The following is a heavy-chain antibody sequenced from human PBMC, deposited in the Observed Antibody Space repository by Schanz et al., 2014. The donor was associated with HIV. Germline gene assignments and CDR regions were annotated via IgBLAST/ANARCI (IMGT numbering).Heavy chain of an antibody. CDR1: GGTFSNYA. D-gene: IGHD2-21*01. V-gene: IGHV1-69*01. Sequence: QVQLVQSGAEVKKPGSSVKVSCTASGGTFSNYAISWVRQAPGQGLEWMGGIIPIFGTTNYAQKFQGRVTITADESTDTAYMELRSLRSEDTAVYYCAREPDVVVSQNHYYYYGMDVWGQGTTVTVSS. CDR2: IIPIFGTT. J-gene: IGHJ6*02. CDR3: AREPDVVVSQNHYYYYGMDV.